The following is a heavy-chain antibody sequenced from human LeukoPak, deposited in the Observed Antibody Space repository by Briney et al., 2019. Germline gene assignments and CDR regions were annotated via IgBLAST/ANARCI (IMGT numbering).Heavy chain of an antibody. CDR2: INHSGST. J-gene: IGHJ4*02. V-gene: IGHV4-34*01. D-gene: IGHD6-6*01. CDR1: GGSFSSYY. Sequence: ASETLSLTCAVYGGSFSSYYWSWIRQPPGKGLEWIGEINHSGSTNYNSSLKSRATISVDTSKNQFSLILSSVTAADTAVYYCARAGFALAPHRGTPFDYWGQGTLVTVSS. CDR3: ARAGFALAPHRGTPFDY.